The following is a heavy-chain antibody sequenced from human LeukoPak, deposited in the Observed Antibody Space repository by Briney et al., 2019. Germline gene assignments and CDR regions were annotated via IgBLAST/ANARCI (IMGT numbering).Heavy chain of an antibody. CDR3: AKDRGYYFDY. V-gene: IGHV3-30*02. CDR1: GFTFSSYG. J-gene: IGHJ4*02. Sequence: GGSLRLSCAASGFTFSSYGMYWVRQAPGKGLEWVAFTRYDGSNKYYADSVKGRFTISRDNSKNTLYLQMNSLRVEDTAVYYCAKDRGYYFDYWGQGTLVTVSS. D-gene: IGHD3-10*01. CDR2: TRYDGSNK.